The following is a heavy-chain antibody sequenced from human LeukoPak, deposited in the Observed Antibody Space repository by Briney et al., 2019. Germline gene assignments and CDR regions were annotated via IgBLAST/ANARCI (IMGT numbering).Heavy chain of an antibody. V-gene: IGHV4-61*08. CDR1: GGSISSGGYS. D-gene: IGHD3-3*01. Sequence: PSETLSLTCAVSGGSISSGGYSWSWIRQPPGKGLEWMGYIFYSGSTTYNPSLSSRLTISVDTSKNQFSLKLSSVTAADTAVYYCARAPYDFWSGYVGQYDYWGQGTLVTVSS. J-gene: IGHJ4*02. CDR2: IFYSGST. CDR3: ARAPYDFWSGYVGQYDY.